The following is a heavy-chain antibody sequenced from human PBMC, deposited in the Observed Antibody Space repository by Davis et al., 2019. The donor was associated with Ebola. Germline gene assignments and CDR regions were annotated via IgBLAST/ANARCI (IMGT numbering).Heavy chain of an antibody. V-gene: IGHV4-61*09. CDR3: ATNSTSSGFDH. CDR2: IYPSGST. Sequence: PSQTLSLTCTISGGSLYSGSFYWTWIRQPAGKGLEWIGQIYPSGSTNYNPTLKSRAIMSVDTSKNQFSLKLSSVTAADTAVYYCATNSTSSGFDHWGQGARVTVYS. J-gene: IGHJ4*02. D-gene: IGHD6-6*01. CDR1: GGSLYSGSFY.